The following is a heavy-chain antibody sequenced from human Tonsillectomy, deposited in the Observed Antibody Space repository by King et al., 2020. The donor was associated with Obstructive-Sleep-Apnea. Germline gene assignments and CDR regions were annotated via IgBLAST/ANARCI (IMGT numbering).Heavy chain of an antibody. V-gene: IGHV3-74*01. J-gene: IGHJ4*02. CDR3: VRARWYYDSPEPFWD. Sequence: VQLVESGGGLVQPGGALRLSCAASGFSFSSYWMHWVRQAPGRGLVSVSRINSEGSSTSYADSEKVRFTISRDNAKNTLSLQMNSLGAEDTAVYYCVRARWYYDSPEPFWDWGQGTLVTVSS. CDR2: INSEGSST. CDR1: GFSFSSYW. D-gene: IGHD3-22*01.